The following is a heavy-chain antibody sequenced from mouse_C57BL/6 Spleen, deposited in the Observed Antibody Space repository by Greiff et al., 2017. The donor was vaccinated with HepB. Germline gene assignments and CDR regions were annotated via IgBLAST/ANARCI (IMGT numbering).Heavy chain of an antibody. CDR2: IYPRDGST. J-gene: IGHJ3*01. CDR1: GYTFTDHT. D-gene: IGHD2-4*01. V-gene: IGHV1-78*01. CDR3: ARRDYDDSWFAY. Sequence: VQLQQSDAELVKPGASVKISCKVSGYTFTDHTIHWMKQRPEQGLEWIGYIYPRDGSTKYNEKFKGKATLTADKSSSTAYMQLNSLTSEDTAVYFWARRDYDDSWFAYGGQGTLVTVSA.